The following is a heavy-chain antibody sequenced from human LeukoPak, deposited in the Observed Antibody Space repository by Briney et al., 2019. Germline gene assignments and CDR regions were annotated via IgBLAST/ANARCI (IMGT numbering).Heavy chain of an antibody. CDR2: IKQDGSEK. V-gene: IGHV3-7*01. CDR3: ARDAWLVRYYYYMDV. J-gene: IGHJ6*03. D-gene: IGHD6-19*01. Sequence: GGSLRLSCAASGFTFSSYWMSWVRQAPGKGLEWVANIKQDGSEKYYVDSVKGRFTISRDNAKNSLYLQMNSLRAEDTAVYYCARDAWLVRYYYYMDVWGKGTTVTVSS. CDR1: GFTFSSYW.